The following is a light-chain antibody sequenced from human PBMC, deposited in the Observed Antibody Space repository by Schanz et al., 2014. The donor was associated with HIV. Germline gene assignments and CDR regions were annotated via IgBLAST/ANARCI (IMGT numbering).Light chain of an antibody. Sequence: QSVLTQPPSASGTPGQRVTISCSGSSSNIESNYVYWYQQLPGTAPKLLIYRNNQRPSGVPDRFSGSKSGTSASLAISGLRSEDEDDYYCATRDDSLSAVLIGGGTKLTVL. CDR2: RNN. J-gene: IGLJ2*01. V-gene: IGLV1-47*01. CDR3: ATRDDSLSAVL. CDR1: SSNIESNY.